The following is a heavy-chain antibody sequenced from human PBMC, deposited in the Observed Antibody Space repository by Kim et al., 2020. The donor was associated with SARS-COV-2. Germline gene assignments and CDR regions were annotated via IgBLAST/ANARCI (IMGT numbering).Heavy chain of an antibody. CDR2: INTNTGNP. V-gene: IGHV7-4-1*02. CDR1: GYTFTSYA. J-gene: IGHJ6*02. CDR3: ARHELGYCSGGSCYNPPFYYYYGMDV. D-gene: IGHD2-15*01. Sequence: ASVKVSCKASGYTFTSYAMNWVRQAPGQGLEWMGWINTNTGNPRYAQGFTGRFVFSLDTSVSTAYLQISSLKAEDTAVYYCARHELGYCSGGSCYNPPFYYYYGMDVWGQGTTVTVSS.